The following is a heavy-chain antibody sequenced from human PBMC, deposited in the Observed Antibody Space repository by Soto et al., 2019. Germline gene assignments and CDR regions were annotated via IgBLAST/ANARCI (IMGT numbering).Heavy chain of an antibody. D-gene: IGHD1-26*01. V-gene: IGHV4-4*07. CDR3: ARVAGANFDY. CDR2: IYNNGYA. CDR1: GGSISTYY. J-gene: IGHJ4*02. Sequence: KPSETLSLTCTVSGGSISTYYWSWIRQPAGKGLEWIGRIYNNGYANYNTSLKSRVTMSVDTSKNQFSLKMYSVTAADTAVYYCARVAGANFDYWGPGTLVTVSS.